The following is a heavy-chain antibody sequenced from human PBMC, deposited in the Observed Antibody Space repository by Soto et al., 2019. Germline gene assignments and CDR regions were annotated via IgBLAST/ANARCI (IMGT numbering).Heavy chain of an antibody. Sequence: QVQLVQSGAEEKKPGASVKVSCKASGYTFTSYAMHWVRQAPGQRLEWMGWINAGNGNTKYSQKFQGRVTITRDTSASTAYMELSSLRSEDTAVYYYAFRSGVVAAKDAFDIWGQGTMVTVSS. V-gene: IGHV1-3*05. CDR3: AFRSGVVAAKDAFDI. J-gene: IGHJ3*02. CDR2: INAGNGNT. D-gene: IGHD2-15*01. CDR1: GYTFTSYA.